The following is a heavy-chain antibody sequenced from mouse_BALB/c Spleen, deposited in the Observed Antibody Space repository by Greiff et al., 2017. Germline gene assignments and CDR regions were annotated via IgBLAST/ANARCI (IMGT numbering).Heavy chain of an antibody. CDR3: ARGFYYYGSSYEGWFAY. J-gene: IGHJ3*01. CDR2: INPNNGGT. V-gene: IGHV1-18*01. Sequence: EVQLQQSGPELVKPGASVKIPCKASGYTFTDYNMDWVKQSHGKSLEWIGDINPNNGGTIYNQKFKGKATLTVDKSSSTAYMELRSLTSEDTAVYYCARGFYYYGSSYEGWFAYWGQGTLVTGSA. D-gene: IGHD1-1*01. CDR1: GYTFTDYN.